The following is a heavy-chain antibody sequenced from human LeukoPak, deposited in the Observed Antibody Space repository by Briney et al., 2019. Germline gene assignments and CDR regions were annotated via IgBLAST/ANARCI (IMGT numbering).Heavy chain of an antibody. CDR1: GASIGSTGYA. Sequence: SETLSLTCAVSGASIGSTGYAWGWIRQSPGRGLEWIGYIYYSGSTNYNPSLKSRVTISVDTSKNQFSLKLSSVTAADTAVYYCARSPGYYDILTGYYGGHAFDIWGQGTMVTVSS. J-gene: IGHJ3*02. V-gene: IGHV4-61*05. D-gene: IGHD3-9*01. CDR2: IYYSGST. CDR3: ARSPGYYDILTGYYGGHAFDI.